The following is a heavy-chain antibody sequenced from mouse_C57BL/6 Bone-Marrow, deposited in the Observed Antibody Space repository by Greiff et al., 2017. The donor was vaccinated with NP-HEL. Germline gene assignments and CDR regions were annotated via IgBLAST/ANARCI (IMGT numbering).Heavy chain of an antibody. CDR3: AREGSSHWYFDV. V-gene: IGHV1-39*01. CDR1: GYSFTDYN. D-gene: IGHD1-3*01. CDR2: INPNYGTT. Sequence: VHVKQSGPELVKPGASVKISCKASGYSFTDYNMNWVKQSNGKSLEWIGVINPNYGTTSYNQKFKGKATLTVDQSSSTAYMQLNSLTSEDSAVYYCAREGSSHWYFDVWGTGTTVTVSS. J-gene: IGHJ1*03.